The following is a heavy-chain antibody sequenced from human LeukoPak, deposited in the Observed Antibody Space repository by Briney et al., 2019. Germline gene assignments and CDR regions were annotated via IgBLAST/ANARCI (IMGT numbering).Heavy chain of an antibody. CDR3: ARDADYDFWSGEADY. Sequence: SETLSLTCTVSGGSISSGGYYWSWIRQPPGKGLEWIGYIYHSGSTYYNPSLKSRVTISVDRSKNQFSLKLSSVTAADTAVYYCARDADYDFWSGEADYWGQGTLVTVSS. D-gene: IGHD3-3*01. CDR2: IYHSGST. CDR1: GGSISSGGYY. V-gene: IGHV4-30-2*01. J-gene: IGHJ4*02.